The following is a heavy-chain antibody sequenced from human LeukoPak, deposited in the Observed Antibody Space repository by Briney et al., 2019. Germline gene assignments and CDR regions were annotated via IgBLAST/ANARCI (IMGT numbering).Heavy chain of an antibody. CDR1: GFTFSSYG. CDR3: ASEKYCVT. CDR2: INEDGSGK. Sequence: GGSLRLSCAASGFTFSSYGMSWVRQAPGKGLEWVANINEDGSGKYYVDSVKGRFTISRDNAKNSLYLQMNSLRAEDTAVYYCASEKYCVTWGQGTLVAVSS. J-gene: IGHJ5*02. D-gene: IGHD2-21*01. V-gene: IGHV3-7*01.